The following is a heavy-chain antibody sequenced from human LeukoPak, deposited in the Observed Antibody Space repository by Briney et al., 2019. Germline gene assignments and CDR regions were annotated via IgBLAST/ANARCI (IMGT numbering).Heavy chain of an antibody. CDR2: IYHSGST. V-gene: IGHV4-38-2*02. Sequence: PSETLSLTCTVSGYSISSGYYWGWIRQPPGKGLEWIGSIYHSGSTYYNPSLKSRVTISVDTSKNQFSLKLSSVTAADTAVYYCARESRKLEIDYWGQGTLVTVSS. J-gene: IGHJ4*02. CDR3: ARESRKLEIDY. D-gene: IGHD1-14*01. CDR1: GYSISSGYY.